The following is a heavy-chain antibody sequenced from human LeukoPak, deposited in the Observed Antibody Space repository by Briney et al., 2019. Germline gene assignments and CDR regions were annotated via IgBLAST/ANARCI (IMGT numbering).Heavy chain of an antibody. CDR2: IYYSGST. J-gene: IGHJ6*02. V-gene: IGHV4-39*01. CDR3: ALTYSSSWYVPGYYYGMDV. CDR1: GGSIRSSYYY. Sequence: SETLSLTCTVSGGSIRSSYYYWGWIRQPPGKGLEWIGSIYYSGSTYYNPSLKSRVTISVDTSKNQFSLKLSSVTAADTAVYYCALTYSSSWYVPGYYYGMDVWGQGTTVTVSS. D-gene: IGHD6-13*01.